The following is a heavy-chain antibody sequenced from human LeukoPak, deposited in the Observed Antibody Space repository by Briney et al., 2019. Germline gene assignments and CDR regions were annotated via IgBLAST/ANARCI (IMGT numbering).Heavy chain of an antibody. J-gene: IGHJ4*02. D-gene: IGHD3-22*01. CDR2: IYYSGST. V-gene: IGHV4-39*01. CDR1: GGSFSGYY. Sequence: SETLSLTCAVYGGSFSGYYWGWIRQPPGKGLEWIGSIYYSGSTYYNPSLKSRVTISVDTSKNQSSLKLSSVTAADTAVYYCARLNYYDSSGYSVHYYFDYWGQGTLVTVSS. CDR3: ARLNYYDSSGYSVHYYFDY.